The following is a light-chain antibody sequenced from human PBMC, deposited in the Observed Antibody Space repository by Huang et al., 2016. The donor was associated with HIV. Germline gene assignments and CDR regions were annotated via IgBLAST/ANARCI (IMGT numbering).Light chain of an antibody. CDR2: QAS. CDR1: QSVASL. J-gene: IGKJ2*01. CDR3: QQYSTFPMYT. V-gene: IGKV1-5*03. Sequence: DIQMTQSPPTLSASVGDRVNSNCRASQSVASLVAWYQQKPGNAPKRLSDQASLLDSGAPARCSGSGCGTEFSITIADLQPDDSATYYCQQYSTFPMYTFAQGTKLEI.